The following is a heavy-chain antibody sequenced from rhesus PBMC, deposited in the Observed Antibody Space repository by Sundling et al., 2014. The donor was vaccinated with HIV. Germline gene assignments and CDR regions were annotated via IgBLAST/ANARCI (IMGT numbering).Heavy chain of an antibody. V-gene: IGHV4-165*02. J-gene: IGHJ6*01. D-gene: IGHD1-44*01. CDR3: ARRGWELSGLDF. CDR2: IGGSSGTT. CDR1: GDSISGYF. Sequence: QVQLQESGPGLVKPSETLSLTCAVSGDSISGYFWNWIRQPPGKGLEWIGYIGGSSGTTYYNPSLKSRVTISTDTSKNQFSLKLSSMTAADTAVYYCARRGWELSGLDFWGQGAVVTVSS.